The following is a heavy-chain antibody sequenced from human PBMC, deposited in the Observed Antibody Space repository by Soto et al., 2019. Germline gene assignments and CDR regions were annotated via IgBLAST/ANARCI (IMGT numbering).Heavy chain of an antibody. Sequence: SQTLSLTCSIFGDSVPNNVAAWNWTTQSPSGGLEWLGRTYYRSKWFNDYAVSVKSRITISPDTSKNQFSLQLNAVAPDDTAVYYCAIDPPTMLHDFDCWGQGTLVTVSS. D-gene: IGHD2-15*01. V-gene: IGHV6-1*01. CDR3: AIDPPTMLHDFDC. CDR2: TYYRSKWFN. J-gene: IGHJ4*02. CDR1: GDSVPNNVAA.